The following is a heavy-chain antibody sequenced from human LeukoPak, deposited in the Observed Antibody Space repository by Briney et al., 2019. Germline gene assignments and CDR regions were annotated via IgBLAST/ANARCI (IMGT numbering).Heavy chain of an antibody. D-gene: IGHD1-26*01. V-gene: IGHV3-23*01. Sequence: TGGSLRLSCAASGFTFSTHAMTWVRQAPGKGLEWVSAISDSGGKTYYADSVKGRFPISRDNSKNTLYLQMNSLRVEDTAVYYCTKAWAADYWGRGTLVTVSS. J-gene: IGHJ4*02. CDR2: ISDSGGKT. CDR1: GFTFSTHA. CDR3: TKAWAADY.